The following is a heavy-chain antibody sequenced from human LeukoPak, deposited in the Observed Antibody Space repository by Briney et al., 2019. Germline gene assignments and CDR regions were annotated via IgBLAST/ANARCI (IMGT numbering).Heavy chain of an antibody. J-gene: IGHJ1*01. V-gene: IGHV4-39*07. CDR2: IYYSGST. Sequence: SETLSLTCTVSGGSISGSSYYWGWIRQPPGKGLEWIGSIYYSGSTYYNPSLKSRVTISVDTSKNQFSLKLSSVTAADTAVYYCARDRPTVVTLGKYFQHWGQGTLVTVSS. D-gene: IGHD4-23*01. CDR1: GGSISGSSYY. CDR3: ARDRPTVVTLGKYFQH.